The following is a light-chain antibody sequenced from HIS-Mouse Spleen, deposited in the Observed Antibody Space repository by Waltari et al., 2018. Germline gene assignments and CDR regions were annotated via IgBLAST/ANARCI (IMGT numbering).Light chain of an antibody. CDR3: CSYASSYTLV. V-gene: IGLV2-11*01. J-gene: IGLJ2*01. Sequence: QSALTQPRSVSGSPGQSVTISCTGTSSDVGGYNYVSWYQQHPGNAPNLMIYDVSKRPSGVPDCFSGAKSGNTASLTISGLQAEDEADYYCCSYASSYTLVFGGGTKLTVL. CDR2: DVS. CDR1: SSDVGGYNY.